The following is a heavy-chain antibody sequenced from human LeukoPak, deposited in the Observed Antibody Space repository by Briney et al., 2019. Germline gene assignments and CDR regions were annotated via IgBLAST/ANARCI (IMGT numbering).Heavy chain of an antibody. D-gene: IGHD6-13*01. CDR1: GFTFSSYA. V-gene: IGHV3-23*01. CDR2: ISGSGGST. Sequence: GGSLRLSCAASGFTFSSYAMSWVRQAPGKGLEWVSAISGSGGSTYYADSVKGRFTISRDNSKNTLYLQMNSLRAEDTAVYYCAKDRISIAAAGGYYFDYWGQGTLVTVSS. CDR3: AKDRISIAAAGGYYFDY. J-gene: IGHJ4*02.